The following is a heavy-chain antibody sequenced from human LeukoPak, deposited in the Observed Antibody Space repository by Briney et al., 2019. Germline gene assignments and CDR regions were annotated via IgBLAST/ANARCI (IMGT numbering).Heavy chain of an antibody. Sequence: GGSLRLSCAASGFTVSSNYMSWVRQAPGKGLEWVSVIYSGGSTYYADSVKGRFTMSRDNSKNSLYLQMNSLRAEDTAVYYCVRIIRGAPLVYWGQGTLVTVSS. D-gene: IGHD3-10*01. CDR2: IYSGGST. J-gene: IGHJ4*02. V-gene: IGHV3-53*01. CDR3: VRIIRGAPLVY. CDR1: GFTVSSNY.